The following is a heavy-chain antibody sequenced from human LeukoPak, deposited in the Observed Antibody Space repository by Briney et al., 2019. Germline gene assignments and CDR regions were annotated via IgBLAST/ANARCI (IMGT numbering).Heavy chain of an antibody. CDR3: TRGYGSGSYVDY. CDR1: GFTFSSYA. Sequence: GGSLRLSCAASGFTFSSYAMSWVRQAPGKGLEWVGFIRSKAYGGTTEYAASVKGRFTISRDDSKSIAYLQMNSLKTEDTAVYYCTRGYGSGSYVDYWGQGTLVTVSS. CDR2: IRSKAYGGTT. J-gene: IGHJ4*02. D-gene: IGHD3-10*01. V-gene: IGHV3-49*04.